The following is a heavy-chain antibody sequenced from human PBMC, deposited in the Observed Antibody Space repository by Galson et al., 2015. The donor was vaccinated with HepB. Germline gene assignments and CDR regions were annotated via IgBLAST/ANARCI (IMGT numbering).Heavy chain of an antibody. CDR3: ARPLGGGATLGFDY. CDR2: ISAYNGNT. V-gene: IGHV1-18*01. CDR1: GYTFTSYG. Sequence: SVKVSCEASGYTFTSYGISWVRQAPGQGLKWMGWISAYNGNTEYSQMFQDRVTITRDTSASIVYMDLSSLRSEDTAVYYCARPLGGGATLGFDYWGQGTLVTVSS. D-gene: IGHD1-26*01. J-gene: IGHJ4*02.